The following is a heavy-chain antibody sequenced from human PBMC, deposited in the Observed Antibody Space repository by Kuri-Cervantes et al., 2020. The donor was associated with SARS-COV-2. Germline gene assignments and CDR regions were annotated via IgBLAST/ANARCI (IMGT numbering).Heavy chain of an antibody. D-gene: IGHD4-11*01. CDR1: GFTVSSNY. CDR2: IYSGGST. J-gene: IGHJ5*02. Sequence: GESLKIPCAASGFTVSSNYMSWVRQAPGKGLEWVSVIYSGGSTYYADSVKGRFTISRDNSKNTLYLQMNSLRAEDTAVYYCARDRSNYKGNNWFDPWGQGTLVTVSS. V-gene: IGHV3-53*01. CDR3: ARDRSNYKGNNWFDP.